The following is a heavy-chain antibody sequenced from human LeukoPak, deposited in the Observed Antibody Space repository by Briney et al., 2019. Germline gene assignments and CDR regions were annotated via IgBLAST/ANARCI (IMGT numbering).Heavy chain of an antibody. CDR3: SRESGGFCPFGY. CDR1: GGSISSTNW. Sequence: PSETLSLTCGVSGGSISSTNWWSWVRQPPGQGLEWIGEISLTGETNYNPSLNGRVTMSLDKSRNQLSLKLTSVTAADTAIYYCSRESGGFCPFGYWGQGTLVIVPP. D-gene: IGHD1-26*01. CDR2: ISLTGET. V-gene: IGHV4-4*02. J-gene: IGHJ4*02.